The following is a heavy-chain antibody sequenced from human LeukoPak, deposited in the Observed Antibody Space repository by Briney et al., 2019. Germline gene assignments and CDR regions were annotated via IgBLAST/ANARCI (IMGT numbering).Heavy chain of an antibody. CDR2: IKQDGSEQ. CDR1: GFIFSSYW. V-gene: IGHV3-7*01. CDR3: ARDQTPFV. Sequence: GGSLRLSCAASGFIFSSYWMSWVRQAPGKGLEWVANIKQDGSEQYYVDSVKGRFTISRDNAKNSLYLQMNSLRAEDTAVYYCARDQTPFVWGQGTLVTVSS. J-gene: IGHJ4*02.